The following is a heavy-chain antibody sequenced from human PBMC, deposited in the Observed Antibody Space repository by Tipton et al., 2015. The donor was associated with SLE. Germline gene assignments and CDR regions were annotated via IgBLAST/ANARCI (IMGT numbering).Heavy chain of an antibody. J-gene: IGHJ3*02. V-gene: IGHV4-59*01. CDR1: GGSISSYY. D-gene: IGHD6-19*01. Sequence: TLSLTCTVSGGSISSYYWSWIRQPPGKGLEWIGYIYYSGSTNYNPSLKSRVTISVDTSKNQFSLKLSSVTAADTAVYYCAREPLGYSSGWPTGPAFDIWGQGTMVPVSS. CDR2: IYYSGST. CDR3: AREPLGYSSGWPTGPAFDI.